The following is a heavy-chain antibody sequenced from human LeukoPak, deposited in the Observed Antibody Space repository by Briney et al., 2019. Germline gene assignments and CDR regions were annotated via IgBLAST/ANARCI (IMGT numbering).Heavy chain of an antibody. CDR3: ARINWNDGGDFDY. J-gene: IGHJ4*02. Sequence: PSETLSLTCTVSGYSISSGYYWGWIRQPPGKGLEWIGTIYYSGSTYYNPSLKSRVTISVDTSKNQFSLKLSSVTAADTAVYYCARINWNDGGDFDYWGQGTLVTVSS. V-gene: IGHV4-38-2*02. CDR1: GYSISSGYY. D-gene: IGHD1-20*01. CDR2: IYYSGST.